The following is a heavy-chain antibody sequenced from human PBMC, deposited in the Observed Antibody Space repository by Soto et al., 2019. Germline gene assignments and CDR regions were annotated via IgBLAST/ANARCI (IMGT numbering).Heavy chain of an antibody. CDR1: GYTFTGYY. Sequence: GASVKVSCKASGYTFTGYYMHWVRQAPGQGFEWMGWINPNSGGTNYAQKFQGWVTMTRDTSISTAYMELSRLRSDDTAVYYCARGGNYYDSSGFDAFDIWGQGTMVTVSS. CDR3: ARGGNYYDSSGFDAFDI. J-gene: IGHJ3*02. V-gene: IGHV1-2*04. D-gene: IGHD3-22*01. CDR2: INPNSGGT.